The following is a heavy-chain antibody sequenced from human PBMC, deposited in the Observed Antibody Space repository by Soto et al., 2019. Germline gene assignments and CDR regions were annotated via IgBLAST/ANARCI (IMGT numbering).Heavy chain of an antibody. CDR2: ISGSDGST. CDR1: GFSFSSYA. V-gene: IGHV3-23*01. J-gene: IGHJ4*02. D-gene: IGHD6-13*01. CDR3: AKDRERDAWYEDY. Sequence: PGGSLRLSCVASGFSFSSYAMSWVRQAPGKGLEWVSVISGSDGSTYYADSVKGRFTISRDNSKNTLYLHMNSLRAEDTAVYYCAKDRERDAWYEDYWGQGNLVTV.